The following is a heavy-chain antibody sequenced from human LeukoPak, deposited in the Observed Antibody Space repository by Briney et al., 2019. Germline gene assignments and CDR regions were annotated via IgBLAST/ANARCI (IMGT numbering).Heavy chain of an antibody. J-gene: IGHJ4*02. CDR2: ISGSGGST. V-gene: IGHV3-23*01. CDR3: ARDLYADFWSGSVFDY. Sequence: GGSLRLSCAASGFTFSSYAMSWVRQAPGKGLEWVSAISGSGGSTYYADSVKGRFTISRDNSKNTLYLQMNSLRAEDTAVYYCARDLYADFWSGSVFDYWGRGTLVTVSS. CDR1: GFTFSSYA. D-gene: IGHD3-3*01.